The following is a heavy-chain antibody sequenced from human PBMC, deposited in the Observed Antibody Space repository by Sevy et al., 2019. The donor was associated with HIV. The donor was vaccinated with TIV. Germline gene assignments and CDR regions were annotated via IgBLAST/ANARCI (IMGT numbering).Heavy chain of an antibody. CDR2: INHSGST. D-gene: IGHD3-16*02. CDR3: ARKYYDYVWGSYRRLYYFDY. CDR1: GGSFSGYY. Sequence: SETLSLTCAVYGGSFSGYYWSWIRQPPGKGLEWIGEINHSGSTNYNPSLKSRVTISVDTSKIQFSLKLSSVTAADTAVYYCARKYYDYVWGSYRRLYYFDYWGQGTLVTVSS. V-gene: IGHV4-34*01. J-gene: IGHJ4*02.